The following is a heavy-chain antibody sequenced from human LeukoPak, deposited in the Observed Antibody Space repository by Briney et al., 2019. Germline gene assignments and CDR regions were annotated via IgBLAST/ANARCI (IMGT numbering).Heavy chain of an antibody. V-gene: IGHV3-20*04. CDR2: INWNGGST. CDR3: ARDYDSSGYSDAFDI. Sequence: GGSLRLSCAASGFPFTTYWMHWVRQAPGKGLEWVSGINWNGGSTGYADSVKGRFTISRDNAKNSLYLQMNSLRAEDTALYYCARDYDSSGYSDAFDIWGQGTMVTVSS. CDR1: GFPFTTYW. D-gene: IGHD3-22*01. J-gene: IGHJ3*02.